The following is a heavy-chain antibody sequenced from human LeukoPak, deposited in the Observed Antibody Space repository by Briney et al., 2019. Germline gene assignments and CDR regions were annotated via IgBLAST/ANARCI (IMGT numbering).Heavy chain of an antibody. CDR2: ISGSGGST. D-gene: IGHD5-18*01. CDR1: GFTFSSYA. CDR3: AKNSAYSYGYYFDY. J-gene: IGHJ4*02. Sequence: GGSLRLSCAASGFTFSSYAMSWVRQAPGKGLGWVSAISGSGGSTYYADSVKGRFTISRDNSKNTLYLQMNSLRAEDTAVYYCAKNSAYSYGYYFDYWGQGTLVTVSS. V-gene: IGHV3-23*01.